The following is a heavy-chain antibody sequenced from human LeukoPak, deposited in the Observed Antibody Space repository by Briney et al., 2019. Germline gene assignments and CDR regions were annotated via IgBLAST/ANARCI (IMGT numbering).Heavy chain of an antibody. CDR3: AREVTYCGGDCYGAFDI. D-gene: IGHD2-21*02. CDR2: IIPIFGTA. V-gene: IGHV1-69*01. CDR1: GGTFSSYA. Sequence: KVSCKASGGTFSSYAISWVRQAPGQGLEWMGGIIPIFGTANYAQKFQGRVTITADESTSTAYMELSSLRSEDTAVYYCAREVTYCGGDCYGAFDIRGQGTMVTVSS. J-gene: IGHJ3*02.